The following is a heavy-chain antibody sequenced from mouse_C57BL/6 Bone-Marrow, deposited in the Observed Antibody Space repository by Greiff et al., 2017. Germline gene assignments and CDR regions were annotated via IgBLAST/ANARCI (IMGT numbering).Heavy chain of an antibody. CDR2: ISDGGSYT. V-gene: IGHV5-4*03. CDR3: ARMCDWYFDV. J-gene: IGHJ1*03. Sequence: EVMLVESGGGLVKPGGSLKLSCAASGFTFSSYAMSWVRQTPEKRLEWVATISDGGSYTYYPDNVKGRFTISRDNAKNNLYLQMSHLKSEDTAMYYCARMCDWYFDVWGTGTTVTVSS. CDR1: GFTFSSYA.